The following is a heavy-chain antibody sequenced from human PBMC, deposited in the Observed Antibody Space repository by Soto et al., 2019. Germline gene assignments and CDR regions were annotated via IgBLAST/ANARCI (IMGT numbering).Heavy chain of an antibody. D-gene: IGHD3-10*01. CDR2: IKQDGSEK. CDR1: GFTFISYW. J-gene: IGHJ4*02. Sequence: EVQLVESGGGLVQPGGSLRLSFAASGFTFISYWMSWVRQAPGKGLEWVANIKQDGSEKYNVDFVKGRFTISRDNAKNSLYLQMNSLRVEDTAVYYCARAYGSGSLSGYWGQGTLVTVSS. V-gene: IGHV3-7*01. CDR3: ARAYGSGSLSGY.